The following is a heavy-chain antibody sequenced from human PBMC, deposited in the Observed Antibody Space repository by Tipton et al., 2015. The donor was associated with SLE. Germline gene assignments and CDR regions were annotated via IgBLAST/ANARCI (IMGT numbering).Heavy chain of an antibody. Sequence: LRLSCAASGFTFSDYYMSWIRQPPGKGLEWIGEINHSGSTNYNPSLKSRVTISVDTSKNQFSLKLSSVTAADTAVYYCARHSVVDSSSPDYWGQGTLVTVSS. CDR1: GFTFSDYY. J-gene: IGHJ4*02. CDR3: ARHSVVDSSSPDY. D-gene: IGHD6-6*01. V-gene: IGHV4-34*01. CDR2: INHSGST.